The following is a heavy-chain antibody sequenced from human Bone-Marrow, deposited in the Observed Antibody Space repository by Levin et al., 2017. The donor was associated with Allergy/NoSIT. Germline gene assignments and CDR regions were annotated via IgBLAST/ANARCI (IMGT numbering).Heavy chain of an antibody. CDR1: GYTFTSHY. Sequence: GASVKVSCKASGYTFTSHYMHWVRQAPGQGLEWMGVINPSGGSTKYAQKFQGRVTLTRDTSTSTDYMELSSLRSEDTAMYYCARDVSGVVGGITYWYLDFWGRGTLVTVSS. J-gene: IGHJ2*01. CDR3: ARDVSGVVGGITYWYLDF. CDR2: INPSGGST. V-gene: IGHV1-46*03. D-gene: IGHD2-15*01.